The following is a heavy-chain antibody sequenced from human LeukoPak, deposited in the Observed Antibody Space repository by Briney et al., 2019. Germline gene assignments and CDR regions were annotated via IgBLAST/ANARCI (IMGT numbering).Heavy chain of an antibody. CDR2: IYYSGST. J-gene: IGHJ6*03. CDR1: GGSISSYY. CDR3: ARVGQLERRVSPLSNTYYYYYMDV. Sequence: SETLSLTCTVSGGSISSYYWSWIRQPPGKGLEWIGYIYYSGSTNYNPSLKSRVTISVDTSKNQFSLKLSSVTAADTAVYYCARVGQLERRVSPLSNTYYYYYMDVWGKGTTVTVSS. D-gene: IGHD1-1*01. V-gene: IGHV4-59*01.